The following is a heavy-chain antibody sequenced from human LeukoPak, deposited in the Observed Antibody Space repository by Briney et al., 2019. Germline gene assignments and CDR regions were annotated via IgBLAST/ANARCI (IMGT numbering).Heavy chain of an antibody. CDR1: GFTFSSYG. J-gene: IGHJ4*02. CDR2: ISYDGSNK. Sequence: GSLRLSCAASGFTFSSYGMHWVRQAPGKGLEWVAVISYDGSNKYYADSVKGRFTISRDNSKNTLYLQMDSLSAEDTALYYCARGERLPDYWGQGTLVTVSS. CDR3: ARGERLPDY. V-gene: IGHV3-30*03.